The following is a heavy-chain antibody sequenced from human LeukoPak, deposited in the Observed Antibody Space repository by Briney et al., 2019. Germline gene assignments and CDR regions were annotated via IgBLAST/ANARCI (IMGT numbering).Heavy chain of an antibody. J-gene: IGHJ3*02. Sequence: GSLRLSCAASGFTFSSYAMSWVRQAPGKGLEWVSAVSGSGGTTYYADSVKGRFTISRDNSKNTLYLQMNSLRAEDTAVYYCARAAPSEILWFGELRAAGAFDIWGQGTMVTVSS. CDR1: GFTFSSYA. CDR2: VSGSGGTT. V-gene: IGHV3-23*01. CDR3: ARAAPSEILWFGELRAAGAFDI. D-gene: IGHD3-10*01.